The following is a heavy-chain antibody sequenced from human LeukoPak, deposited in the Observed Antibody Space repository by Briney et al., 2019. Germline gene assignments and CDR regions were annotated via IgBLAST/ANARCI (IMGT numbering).Heavy chain of an antibody. CDR3: AKDLVDIVATPLGY. D-gene: IGHD5-12*01. CDR1: GFTVSSNY. J-gene: IGHJ4*02. V-gene: IGHV3-23*01. Sequence: GGSLRLSCAASGFTVSSNYMSWVRQAPGKGLEWVSAISGSGGSTYYADSVKGRFTISRDNSKNTLYLQMNSLRAEDTAVYYCAKDLVDIVATPLGYWGQGTLVTVSS. CDR2: ISGSGGST.